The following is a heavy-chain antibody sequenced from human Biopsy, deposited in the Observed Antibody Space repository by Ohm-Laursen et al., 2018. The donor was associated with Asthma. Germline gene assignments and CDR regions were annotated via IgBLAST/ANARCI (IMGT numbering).Heavy chain of an antibody. J-gene: IGHJ4*02. CDR2: ISYDGFNK. Sequence: SLRLSCTASGFTFSTYGMHWVRQAPGKGLEWVAVISYDGFNKDYGDSVKGRFTISRDNSKNTLYLQMNSLTPDDTAAYYCARGGSRDLWGTYRYPWDYWGQGTLVTVSS. CDR3: ARGGSRDLWGTYRYPWDY. CDR1: GFTFSTYG. V-gene: IGHV3-30*03. D-gene: IGHD3-16*02.